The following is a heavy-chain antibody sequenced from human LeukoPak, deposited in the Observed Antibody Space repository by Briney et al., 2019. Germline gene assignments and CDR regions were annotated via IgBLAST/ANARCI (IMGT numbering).Heavy chain of an antibody. CDR2: ISGSGPST. V-gene: IGHV3-23*01. CDR3: ARLPTFYYDSSHYHYDY. CDR1: GFTFSSFW. Sequence: GGSLRLSCAASGFTFSSFWMNWVRQAPGKGLEWASSISGSGPSTDYADSVKGRFIISRDKSKNTLYLQMNSLRAEDTAVYYCARLPTFYYDSSHYHYDYWGQGTLVTVSS. D-gene: IGHD3-22*01. J-gene: IGHJ4*02.